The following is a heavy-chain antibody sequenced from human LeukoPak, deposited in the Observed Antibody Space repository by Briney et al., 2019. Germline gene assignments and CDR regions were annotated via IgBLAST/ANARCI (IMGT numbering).Heavy chain of an antibody. CDR1: GGPFSGYY. D-gene: IGHD6-19*01. J-gene: IGHJ5*02. CDR3: ASRRLASDR. CDR2: INHSGST. Sequence: SETLSLTCAVYGGPFSGYYWRWIHQPPGKGLEEVGEINHSGSTNYNPSLKSRVTISVDTSKNQLSLELSSVTAADTAVYYCASRRLASDRWGQGTLVTVSS. V-gene: IGHV4-34*01.